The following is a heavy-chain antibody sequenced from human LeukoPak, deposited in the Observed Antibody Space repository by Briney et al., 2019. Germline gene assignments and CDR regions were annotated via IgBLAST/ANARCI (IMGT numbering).Heavy chain of an antibody. Sequence: GGSLRLSCAASGFTFSLYWMNWVRRAPGKGLEWVANIKQDGSEKYYVDSVKGRFTISRDNARNSLYLQMSSLRAEDTGVYYCARGEDEIDYWGQGTLVTVSS. CDR2: IKQDGSEK. CDR3: ARGEDEIDY. CDR1: GFTFSLYW. J-gene: IGHJ4*02. V-gene: IGHV3-7*01.